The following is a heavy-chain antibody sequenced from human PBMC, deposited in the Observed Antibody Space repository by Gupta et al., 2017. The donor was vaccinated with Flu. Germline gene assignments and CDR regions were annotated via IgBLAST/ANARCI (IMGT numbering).Heavy chain of an antibody. D-gene: IGHD6-13*01. Sequence: EVQLVESGGGLVQPGGSLRLSCVASGFPFTSLTMNWVRQVPGKGLEWLSYIRASGSHIVYADSVKGRFTVSRDDAKNSLYLLMNSLRDEDTAVYYCASHRSSNWFENWGQGTLVTVSS. J-gene: IGHJ5*02. CDR3: ASHRSSNWFEN. V-gene: IGHV3-48*02. CDR1: GFPFTSLT. CDR2: IRASGSHI.